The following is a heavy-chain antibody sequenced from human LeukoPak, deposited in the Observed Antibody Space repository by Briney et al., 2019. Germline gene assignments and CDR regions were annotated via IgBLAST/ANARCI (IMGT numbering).Heavy chain of an antibody. CDR3: ARPLKMTTVITSLNY. V-gene: IGHV3-23*01. D-gene: IGHD4-17*01. CDR1: GFTLSSSG. CDR2: ISGSGGST. Sequence: PGGSLRLSCAASGFTLSSSGMTWVRQTPGKGLEWVSAISGSGGSTYYADSVKGRFTISRDNSKNTLYLQMNSLRAEDTAVYYCARPLKMTTVITSLNYWGQGTLVTVSS. J-gene: IGHJ4*02.